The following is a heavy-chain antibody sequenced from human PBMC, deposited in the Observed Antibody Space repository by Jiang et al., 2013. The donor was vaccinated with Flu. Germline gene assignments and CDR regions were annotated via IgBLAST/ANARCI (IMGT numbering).Heavy chain of an antibody. Sequence: GLVKPGGSLRLSCAASGFTFSSYSMNWVRQAPGKGLEWVSSISSSSSYIYYADSVKGRFTISRDNAKNSLYLQMNSLRAEDTAVYYCARELGNPSGSYYGYYYYGMDVWGQGTTVTVSS. V-gene: IGHV3-21*01. J-gene: IGHJ6*02. CDR1: GFTFSSYS. D-gene: IGHD1-26*01. CDR3: ARELGNPSGSYYGYYYYGMDV. CDR2: ISSSSSYI.